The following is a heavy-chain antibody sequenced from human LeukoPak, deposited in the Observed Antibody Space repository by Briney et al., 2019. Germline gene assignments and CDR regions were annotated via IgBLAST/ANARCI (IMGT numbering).Heavy chain of an antibody. J-gene: IGHJ3*02. D-gene: IGHD2-2*01. Sequence: PSETLSLTCAVYGGSFSGYYWSWIRHPPGKGLEWIGEINHSGSTNYNPSLKSRVTISVDTSKNQFSLKLSSVTAADTAVYYCARVTVVPAAKGRAFDIWGQGTMVTVSS. CDR3: ARVTVVPAAKGRAFDI. CDR2: INHSGST. V-gene: IGHV4-34*01. CDR1: GGSFSGYY.